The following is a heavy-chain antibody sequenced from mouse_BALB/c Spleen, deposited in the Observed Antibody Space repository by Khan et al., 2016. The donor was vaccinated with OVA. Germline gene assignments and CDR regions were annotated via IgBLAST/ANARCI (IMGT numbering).Heavy chain of an antibody. D-gene: IGHD2-4*01. CDR3: ARNYDYDEGLAY. V-gene: IGHV2-2*02. J-gene: IGHJ3*01. CDR1: GFSLNHYG. CDR2: VWSGGST. Sequence: QVQLKQSGPGLVQPSQSLSITCTVSGFSLNHYGVHWVRQSPGKGLVWLGVVWSGGSTDYNAAFISRLSISKDISESQVFFKMNSLQPNDTAIYYCARNYDYDEGLAYWGQGTLVTVSA.